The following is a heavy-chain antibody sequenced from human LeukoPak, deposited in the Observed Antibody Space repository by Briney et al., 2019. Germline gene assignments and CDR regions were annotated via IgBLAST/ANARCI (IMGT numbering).Heavy chain of an antibody. CDR1: GHRSPNYW. Sequence: GDSLKISCKGSGHRSPNYWIGWVRQRPGKGLEWMGIIYLGDSDTRYSPSFQGQVTISVDKSITTAYLQWSSLKASDTAMYYCARRGSGSYSDAFDIWGQGTMVTVSS. J-gene: IGHJ3*02. D-gene: IGHD1-26*01. CDR2: IYLGDSDT. V-gene: IGHV5-51*01. CDR3: ARRGSGSYSDAFDI.